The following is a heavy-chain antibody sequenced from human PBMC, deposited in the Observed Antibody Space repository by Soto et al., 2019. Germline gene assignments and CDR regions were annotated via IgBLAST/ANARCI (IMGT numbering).Heavy chain of an antibody. J-gene: IGHJ4*02. V-gene: IGHV1-69*13. CDR3: ARSDGYTMVRGVDY. CDR1: GGTFSSYA. Sequence: SVKVSCKASGGTFSSYAISWVRQAPGQGLEWMGGIIPIFGTANYAQKFQGRVTITADESTSTAYMELSSLRSEDTAVYYCARSDGYTMVRGVDYWGQGTLVTVSS. D-gene: IGHD3-10*01. CDR2: IIPIFGTA.